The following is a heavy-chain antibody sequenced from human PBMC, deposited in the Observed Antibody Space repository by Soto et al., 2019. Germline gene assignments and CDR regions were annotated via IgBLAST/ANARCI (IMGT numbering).Heavy chain of an antibody. Sequence: LSLTCAVYGGSFSGYYWSWIRQPPGKGLEWIGEINHSGSTNYNPSLKSRVTISVDTSKNQFSLKLSSVTAADTAVYYCARGLESGSLYNWFDPWGQGXLVTVYS. D-gene: IGHD1-26*01. CDR1: GGSFSGYY. CDR3: ARGLESGSLYNWFDP. CDR2: INHSGST. V-gene: IGHV4-34*01. J-gene: IGHJ5*02.